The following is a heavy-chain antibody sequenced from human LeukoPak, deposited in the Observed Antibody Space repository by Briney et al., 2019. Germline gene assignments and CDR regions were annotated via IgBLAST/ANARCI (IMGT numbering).Heavy chain of an antibody. V-gene: IGHV3-30-3*01. CDR2: ISYDGSNK. Sequence: PGRSLRHSCAASGFTFSSYAMHWVRQAPGKGLEWVAVISYDGSNKYYADSVKGRFTISRDNSKNTLYLQMNSLRAEDTAVYYCARGGSSSLDYWGQGTLVTVSS. J-gene: IGHJ4*02. CDR1: GFTFSSYA. CDR3: ARGGSSSLDY. D-gene: IGHD6-13*01.